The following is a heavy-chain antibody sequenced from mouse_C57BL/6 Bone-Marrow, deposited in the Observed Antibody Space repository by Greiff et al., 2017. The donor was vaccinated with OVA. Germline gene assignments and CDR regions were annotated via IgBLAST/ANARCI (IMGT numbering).Heavy chain of an antibody. CDR3: TLITYFDY. V-gene: IGHV14-4*01. J-gene: IGHJ2*01. Sequence: EVMLVESGAELVRPGASVKLSCTASGFNIKDDYMHWVKQRPEQGLEWIGWIDPENGDTEYASKFQGKATITADTSSNTAYLQLSSLTSEDTAVYYCTLITYFDYWGQGTTLTVSS. CDR2: IDPENGDT. CDR1: GFNIKDDY. D-gene: IGHD1-1*01.